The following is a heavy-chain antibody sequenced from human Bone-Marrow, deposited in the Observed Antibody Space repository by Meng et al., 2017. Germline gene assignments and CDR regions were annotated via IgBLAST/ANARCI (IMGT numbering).Heavy chain of an antibody. CDR2: FDPEDGET. CDR1: GYTLTELS. J-gene: IGHJ6*02. CDR3: ARDRTSSWYLKIYYYYYGMDV. V-gene: IGHV1-24*01. Sequence: ASVKVSCKVSGYTLTELSMHWVRQAPGKGLEWMGGFDPEDGETIYAQKFQGRVTMTEDTSTDTAYMELSSLRSEDTAVYYCARDRTSSWYLKIYYYYYGMDVWGQGTTVTVSS. D-gene: IGHD6-13*01.